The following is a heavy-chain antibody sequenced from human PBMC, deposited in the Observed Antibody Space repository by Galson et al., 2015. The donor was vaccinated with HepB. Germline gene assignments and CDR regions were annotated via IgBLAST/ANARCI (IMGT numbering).Heavy chain of an antibody. J-gene: IGHJ3*02. CDR3: ARTRSGWDAFDI. CDR2: IDWDDAK. V-gene: IGHV2-70*11. Sequence: PALVKPTQPLTLTCTFSGFSLSTSGMCVSWLRQPPGEALEWLARIDWDDAKYYSTSLKTRLTISKDTSKNQVVLTMTNMDPVDTATYYCARTRSGWDAFDIWGQGTMVTVSS. CDR1: GFSLSTSGMC. D-gene: IGHD6-19*01.